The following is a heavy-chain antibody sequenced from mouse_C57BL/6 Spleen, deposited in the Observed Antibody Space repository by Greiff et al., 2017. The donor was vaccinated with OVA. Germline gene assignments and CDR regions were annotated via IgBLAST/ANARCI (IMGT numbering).Heavy chain of an antibody. V-gene: IGHV1-47*01. CDR1: GYTFTTYP. D-gene: IGHD2-4*01. CDR3: ARRDYYDYAWFAY. J-gene: IGHJ3*01. CDR2: FHPYNDDT. Sequence: VKLQQSGAELVKPGASVKMSCKASGYTFTTYPIEWMKQNHGKSLEWIGNFHPYNDDTKYNEKFKGKATLTVEKSSSTVYLELSRLTSDDSAVYYCARRDYYDYAWFAYWGQGTLVTVSA.